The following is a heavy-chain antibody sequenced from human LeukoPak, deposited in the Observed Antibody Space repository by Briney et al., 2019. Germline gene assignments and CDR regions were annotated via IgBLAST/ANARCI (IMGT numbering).Heavy chain of an antibody. CDR1: GGTFSGYA. CDR3: ARANLGRPVGHCSGGSCYSDSSWFDP. J-gene: IGHJ5*02. D-gene: IGHD2-15*01. V-gene: IGHV1-69*04. CDR2: IIPIFGIA. Sequence: SVKVSCKASGGTFSGYAISWVRQAPGQGLEWMGRIIPIFGIANYAQKFQGRVTITADKSTSTAYMELSSLRSEDTAVYYCARANLGRPVGHCSGGSCYSDSSWFDPWGQGTLVTVSS.